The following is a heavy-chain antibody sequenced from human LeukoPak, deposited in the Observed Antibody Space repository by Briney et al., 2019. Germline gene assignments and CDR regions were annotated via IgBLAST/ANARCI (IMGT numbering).Heavy chain of an antibody. CDR2: MSRSGAST. J-gene: IGHJ3*02. CDR3: ATPSVVDDAFDI. Sequence: GGSLRLSGVVSGFTFTSYGVHWVRQSPGKGLEWVSAMSRSGASTYYADSVKGRFTISRDNSKNTLYLQMNSLRAEDTAVYYCATPSVVDDAFDIWGQGTMVTVSS. D-gene: IGHD2-15*01. CDR1: GFTFTSYG. V-gene: IGHV3-23*01.